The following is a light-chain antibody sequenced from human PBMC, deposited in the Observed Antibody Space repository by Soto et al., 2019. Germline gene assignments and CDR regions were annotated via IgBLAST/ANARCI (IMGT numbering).Light chain of an antibody. CDR2: NDN. V-gene: IGLV1-44*01. CDR3: AAWDGSLNFVL. CDR1: SSNIGTNT. Sequence: QSVLTQPSSASGTPGQTVTISCSGTSSNIGTNTVNWYRQVPGTAPKLLIFNDNVRPSGVPGRFSGSRSGTSASLAISGLQSEDEADYYCAAWDGSLNFVLLGGGTKLTVL. J-gene: IGLJ2*01.